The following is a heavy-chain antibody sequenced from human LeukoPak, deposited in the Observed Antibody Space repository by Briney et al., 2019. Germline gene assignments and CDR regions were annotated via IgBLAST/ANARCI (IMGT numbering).Heavy chain of an antibody. J-gene: IGHJ3*01. CDR2: IGAYNGNP. D-gene: IGHD3-16*01. Sequence: ASVKVSCKASGYTFSNYAISWVRQAPGQGLEWMGWIGAYNGNPDYTESLQGRVTMTTDTSTSTAYMELRSLKSDYTAVYHCAREGPGGCFDVWGRGTMVPVS. CDR3: AREGPGGCFDV. V-gene: IGHV1-18*01. CDR1: GYTFSNYA.